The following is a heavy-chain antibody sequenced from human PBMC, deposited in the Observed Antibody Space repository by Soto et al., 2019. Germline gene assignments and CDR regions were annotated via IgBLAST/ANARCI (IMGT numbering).Heavy chain of an antibody. CDR2: VFHSGST. Sequence: QVQLQESGPGLVKPSETLSLTCTVSGGSITSYYWSWLRQPPGKGLEWIGYVFHSGSTNYNPSLKSRVTISVDTSKNQFSLKLSSVTAADTAVYYCARLAGSNSWYYFDYWGQGTLVTVSS. CDR1: GGSITSYY. D-gene: IGHD6-13*01. V-gene: IGHV4-59*08. CDR3: ARLAGSNSWYYFDY. J-gene: IGHJ4*02.